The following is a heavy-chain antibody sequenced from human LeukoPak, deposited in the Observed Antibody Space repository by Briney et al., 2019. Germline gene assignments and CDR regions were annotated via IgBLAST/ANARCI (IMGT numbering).Heavy chain of an antibody. CDR3: ARAPDYGDYAGPFDL. V-gene: IGHV3-7*01. Sequence: GGSLRLSCAASGFTFSDYYMSWIRQTPGKGLEWVANIKEDGSEKYYVDAVKGRFTVSMDDAKKSLYLQMNSLGADDTAVYYCARAPDYGDYAGPFDLWGQGTLVTVSS. CDR1: GFTFSDYY. D-gene: IGHD4-17*01. CDR2: IKEDGSEK. J-gene: IGHJ4*02.